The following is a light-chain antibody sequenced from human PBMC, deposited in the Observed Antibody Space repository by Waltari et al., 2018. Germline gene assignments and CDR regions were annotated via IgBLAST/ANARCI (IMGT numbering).Light chain of an antibody. CDR3: NSYGGSNNLI. CDR2: DVN. CDR1: RSAVGGYNF. Sequence: QSVLTQPPSASGSPGQSVTISCTGTRSAVGGYNFVSCFQQHPGKAPKLLIYDVNKRPSGVPDRFSASKSGNTASLTVSGLQTEDEAVYYCNSYGGSNNLIFGGGTKVTVL. V-gene: IGLV2-8*01. J-gene: IGLJ2*01.